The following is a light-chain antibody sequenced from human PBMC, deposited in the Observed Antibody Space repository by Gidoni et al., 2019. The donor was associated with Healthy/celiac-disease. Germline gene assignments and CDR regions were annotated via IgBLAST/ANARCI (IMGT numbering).Light chain of an antibody. Sequence: DIVMTPSPHSLAVSLGERATITCKSSQRVLYSYNNKNYLAWYQQKPGQPPKLLMYWASTRESGVPDRFSGSGAGTDFTLTISSLQAEDVTVYYWQQYYSTHPDTFGQGTKLEIK. CDR1: QRVLYSYNNKNY. J-gene: IGKJ2*01. V-gene: IGKV4-1*01. CDR3: QQYYSTHPDT. CDR2: WAS.